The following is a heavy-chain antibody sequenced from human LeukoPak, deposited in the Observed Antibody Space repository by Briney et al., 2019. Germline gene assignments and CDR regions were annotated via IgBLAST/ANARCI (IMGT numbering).Heavy chain of an antibody. D-gene: IGHD3-3*01. CDR3: ARVNYDFYTRNYYYYYGMDV. Sequence: TGGSLRLSCAASGFTFSSYAMSWVRQAPGRGLEWVSSISGSGGSTYYADSVKGRFTISRDNSKNTLYLQMNSLRAEDTAVYYCARVNYDFYTRNYYYYYGMDVWGQGTTVTVSS. CDR1: GFTFSSYA. V-gene: IGHV3-23*01. CDR2: ISGSGGST. J-gene: IGHJ6*02.